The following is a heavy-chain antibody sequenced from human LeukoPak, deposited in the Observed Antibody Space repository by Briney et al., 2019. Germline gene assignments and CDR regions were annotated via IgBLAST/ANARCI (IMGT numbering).Heavy chain of an antibody. J-gene: IGHJ4*02. Sequence: GASVKVSCKASGYTFTIYDINWVRQATGQGLEWMGWMNPNSGNTGYAQKLQGRVTMTTDTSTSTDYMELRSLRSDDTAVYYCARGPEWEPSPFDYWGQGTLVTVSS. V-gene: IGHV1-8*01. D-gene: IGHD1-26*01. CDR2: MNPNSGNT. CDR1: GYTFTIYD. CDR3: ARGPEWEPSPFDY.